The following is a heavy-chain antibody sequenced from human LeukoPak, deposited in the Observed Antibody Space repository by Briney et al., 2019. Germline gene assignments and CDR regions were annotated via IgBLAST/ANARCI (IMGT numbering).Heavy chain of an antibody. D-gene: IGHD3-3*01. CDR3: ARPQSNFWSGYPGGWFDP. J-gene: IGHJ5*02. Sequence: SENLSLTCTVSGGSISSSSYYWDWIRQPPGKGLEWIGSIYYSGSTYYNPSLKSRVTISVDTSKNQFSLKLSSVTAADTAVYYCARPQSNFWSGYPGGWFDPGGERTVVSVSS. V-gene: IGHV4-39*01. CDR1: GGSISSSSYY. CDR2: IYYSGST.